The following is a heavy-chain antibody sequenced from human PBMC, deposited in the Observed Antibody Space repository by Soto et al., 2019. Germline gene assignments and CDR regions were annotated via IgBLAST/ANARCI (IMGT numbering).Heavy chain of an antibody. CDR2: ISGSGGST. J-gene: IGHJ6*03. V-gene: IGHV3-23*01. CDR1: GFTFSSYA. Sequence: GGSLRLSCAASGFTFSSYAMSWVRQAPGKGLEWVSAISGSGGSTYYADSVKGRFTISRDNSKNTLYLQMNSLRAEDTAVYYCAKDSQLKGGLLWFGELFHYNMDVWGKGTTVTVSS. D-gene: IGHD3-10*01. CDR3: AKDSQLKGGLLWFGELFHYNMDV.